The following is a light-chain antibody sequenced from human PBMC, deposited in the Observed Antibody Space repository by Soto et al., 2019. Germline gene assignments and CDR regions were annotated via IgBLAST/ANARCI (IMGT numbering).Light chain of an antibody. V-gene: IGKV1-5*03. J-gene: IGKJ1*01. CDR1: QSISTS. CDR3: QQYGSYSRT. Sequence: QTTSTLSAFVRARVTIPFRASQSISTSLAWYQQKPGKAPKLLIYLASILEIGVPARFSGSGSATDFALSISSLQPVDFATSYCQQYGSYSRTFGQGTKVDIK. CDR2: LAS.